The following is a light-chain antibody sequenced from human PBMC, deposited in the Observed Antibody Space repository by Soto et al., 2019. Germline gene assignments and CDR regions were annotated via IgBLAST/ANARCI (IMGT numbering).Light chain of an antibody. CDR3: CSFGGTYTYV. Sequence: QSVLTQPRSVSGSPGQAVTISCTGTSSDVGGYNYVSWYQQHPGKDPKLIIFDVIKRPSGVPDRFSGSKSGNTASLTISGLQAEDEALYYCCSFGGTYTYVFGSGTKVTVL. CDR1: SSDVGGYNY. V-gene: IGLV2-11*01. J-gene: IGLJ1*01. CDR2: DVI.